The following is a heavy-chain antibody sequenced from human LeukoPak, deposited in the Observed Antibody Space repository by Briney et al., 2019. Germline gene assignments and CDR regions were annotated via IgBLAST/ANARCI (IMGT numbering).Heavy chain of an antibody. CDR1: GYTLTELS. V-gene: IGHV1-24*01. Sequence: ASVKVSCKVSGYTLTELSMHWVRRAPGKGLEWMGGFDPEDGETIYAQKFQGRVTMTEDTSTDTAYMELSSLRSEDTAVYYCAREYYDSSGYLYYYYYMDVWGKGTTVTVSS. CDR2: FDPEDGET. CDR3: AREYYDSSGYLYYYYYMDV. J-gene: IGHJ6*03. D-gene: IGHD3-22*01.